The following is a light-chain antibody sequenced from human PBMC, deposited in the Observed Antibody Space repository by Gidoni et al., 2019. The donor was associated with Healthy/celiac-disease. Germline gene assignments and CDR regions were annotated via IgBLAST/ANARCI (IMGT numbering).Light chain of an antibody. J-gene: IGKJ1*01. CDR1: QSVSSN. Sequence: EIVMTQSPATLSVSPGERATLACRASQSVSSNFAWYQQKPGQAPRLLIYGASTRATGIPARFSVSGSGTEFTLTISSLQSEDFAVYYCQSEEAFGQGTKVEIK. V-gene: IGKV3-15*01. CDR3: QSEEA. CDR2: GAS.